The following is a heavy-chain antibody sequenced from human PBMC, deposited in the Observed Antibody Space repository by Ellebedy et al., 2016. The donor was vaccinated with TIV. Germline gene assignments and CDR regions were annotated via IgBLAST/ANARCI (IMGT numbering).Heavy chain of an antibody. CDR3: AGDRAPIGRNWYFDL. D-gene: IGHD5-24*01. J-gene: IGHJ2*01. Sequence: AASVKVSCKASGGTFSTYAISWVRQAPGQGLEWLGGTIPMFGTANFAQRFQGRVTITADESRSTAYMDLSSLRSEDTAVYYCAGDRAPIGRNWYFDLWGRGTLVTVSS. V-gene: IGHV1-69*13. CDR1: GGTFSTYA. CDR2: TIPMFGTA.